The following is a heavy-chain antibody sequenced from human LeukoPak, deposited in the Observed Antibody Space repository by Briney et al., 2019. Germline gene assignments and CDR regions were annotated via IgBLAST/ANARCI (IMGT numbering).Heavy chain of an antibody. CDR3: ARGPFYDFWSSYYFDY. Sequence: SETLSLTCTVSGGSISSYYWSWIRQPAGKGLEWIGRIYTSGSTNYNPSLKSRVTMSVDTSKNQLSLKLSSVTAADTAVYYCARGPFYDFWSSYYFDYWGQGTLVTVSS. D-gene: IGHD3-3*01. CDR2: IYTSGST. V-gene: IGHV4-4*07. CDR1: GGSISSYY. J-gene: IGHJ4*02.